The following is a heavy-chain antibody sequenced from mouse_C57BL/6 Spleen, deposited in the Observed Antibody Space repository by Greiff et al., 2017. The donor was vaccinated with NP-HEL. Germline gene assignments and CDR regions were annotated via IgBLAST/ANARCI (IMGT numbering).Heavy chain of an antibody. D-gene: IGHD1-1*01. CDR2: ISSGGDYI. J-gene: IGHJ4*01. CDR3: TRDRSYYYGSGDAMDY. Sequence: EVQVVESGEGLVKPGGSLKLSCAASGFTFSSYAMSWVRQTPEKRLEWVAYISSGGDYIYYADTVKGRFTISRDNARNTLYLQMSSLKSEDTAMYYCTRDRSYYYGSGDAMDYWGQGTSVTVSS. V-gene: IGHV5-9-1*02. CDR1: GFTFSSYA.